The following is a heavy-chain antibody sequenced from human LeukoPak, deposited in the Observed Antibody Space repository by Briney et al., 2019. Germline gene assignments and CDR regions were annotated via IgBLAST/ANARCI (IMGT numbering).Heavy chain of an antibody. CDR1: GYTFTSYA. J-gene: IGHJ4*02. Sequence: ASVKVSCKASGYTFTSYAMNWVRQAPGQGLEWMGWINTNTGNPTYAQGFTGRFVFSLDTSVSTAYLQISSLKAEDTAVYYCTSYYYDSSGYYPLDYWGQGTLVTVSS. V-gene: IGHV7-4-1*02. CDR3: TSYYYDSSGYYPLDY. CDR2: INTNTGNP. D-gene: IGHD3-22*01.